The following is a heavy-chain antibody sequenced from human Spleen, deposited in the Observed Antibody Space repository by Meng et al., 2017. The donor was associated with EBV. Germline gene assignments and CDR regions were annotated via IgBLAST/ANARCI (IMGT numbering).Heavy chain of an antibody. CDR2: IHHSGGT. Sequence: AQLREACPGLVRPSGTLSLTCAVARGFITSGDWWSWVRQSPGKGLEWIGEIHHSGGTSYNPSLKSRVTISLDMSKDQFSLRLSSVTAADTAVYYCARAGYHRPASEYWGQGTLVTVSS. CDR3: ARAGYHRPASEY. CDR1: RGFITSGDW. J-gene: IGHJ4*02. V-gene: IGHV4-4*02. D-gene: IGHD2-15*01.